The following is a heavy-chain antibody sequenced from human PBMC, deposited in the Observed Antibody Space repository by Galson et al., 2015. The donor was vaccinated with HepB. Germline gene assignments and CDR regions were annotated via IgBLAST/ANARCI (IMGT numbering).Heavy chain of an antibody. J-gene: IGHJ6*03. V-gene: IGHV3-15*07. CDR1: GFTFSNAW. Sequence: SLRLSCAASGFTFSNAWMNWVRQAPGKGLEWVGRIKSKTDGGTTDYAAPVKGRFTISRDDSKNTLYLQMNSLKTEDTAVYYCTTNIAAAPEGYYYYYMDVWGKGTTVTVSS. CDR2: IKSKTDGGTT. D-gene: IGHD6-13*01. CDR3: TTNIAAAPEGYYYYYMDV.